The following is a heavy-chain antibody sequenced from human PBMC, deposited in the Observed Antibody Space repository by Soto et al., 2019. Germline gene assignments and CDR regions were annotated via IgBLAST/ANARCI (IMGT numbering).Heavy chain of an antibody. CDR1: GLSISSYY. CDR3: ARGGGQLVRMFWFDP. J-gene: IGHJ5*02. D-gene: IGHD6-6*01. CDR2: IYYSGST. Sequence: SDTLSLTCTVSGLSISSYYWSWIRQPPGKGLEWIGYIYYSGSTNYNPSLKSRVTISVDTSKNQFSLKLSSVTAADTAVYYCARGGGQLVRMFWFDPWGQGTLVTVS. V-gene: IGHV4-59*01.